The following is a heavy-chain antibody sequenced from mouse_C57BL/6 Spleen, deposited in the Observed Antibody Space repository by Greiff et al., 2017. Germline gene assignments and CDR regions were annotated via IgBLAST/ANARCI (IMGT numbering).Heavy chain of an antibody. CDR1: GYSITSGYY. CDR2: ISYDGSN. CDR3: VGSSYGYGFAY. J-gene: IGHJ3*01. V-gene: IGHV3-6*01. D-gene: IGHD2-2*01. Sequence: EVQLVESGPGLVKPSQSLSLTCSVTGYSITSGYYWNWIRQFPGNKLEWMGYISYDGSNNYNPSLKNRISITRDTSKNQFFLKLNSVTTEDTATYYCVGSSYGYGFAYWGQGTLVTVSA.